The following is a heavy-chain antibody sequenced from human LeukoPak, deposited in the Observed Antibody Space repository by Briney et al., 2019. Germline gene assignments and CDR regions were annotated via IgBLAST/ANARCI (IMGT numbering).Heavy chain of an antibody. D-gene: IGHD2-2*01. CDR3: AGQYCSSTSCYYYFDY. Sequence: ASVKVSCKASVYTFTRYYMHWVRQAPGQGREWMGRINPNSGGTNYAQKFQGRVTISSGTSISTAYMELSRLRSDHPAVYYCAGQYCSSTSCYYYFDYWGQGTLVTVSS. CDR2: INPNSGGT. CDR1: VYTFTRYY. J-gene: IGHJ4*02. V-gene: IGHV1-2*06.